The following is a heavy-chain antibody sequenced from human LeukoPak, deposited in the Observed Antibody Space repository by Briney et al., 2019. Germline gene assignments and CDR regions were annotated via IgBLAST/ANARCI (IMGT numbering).Heavy chain of an antibody. Sequence: SETLSLTCTVSGGSISSYYWSWIRQPPGKGLEWIGYIYYSGSTNYNPSLKSRVTISVDTSKNQFSLKLSSVTAADTAVYYCAREWFGGYNWFDPWGQGTLVTVSS. CDR1: GGSISSYY. V-gene: IGHV4-59*01. D-gene: IGHD3-10*01. CDR2: IYYSGST. J-gene: IGHJ5*02. CDR3: AREWFGGYNWFDP.